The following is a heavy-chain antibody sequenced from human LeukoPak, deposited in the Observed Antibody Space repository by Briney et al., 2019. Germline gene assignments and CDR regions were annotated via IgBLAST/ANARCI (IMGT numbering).Heavy chain of an antibody. Sequence: GGSLRLSCAASGFTFSSYWMSWVRQAPGKGLEWVSFISSNSSYIDHADSVKGRFTISRDNAKNSLYLQMNSLRAEDTAVYYCARGYSGYDAFDIWGQGTMVTVSS. CDR3: ARGYSGYDAFDI. V-gene: IGHV3-21*01. D-gene: IGHD3-22*01. CDR2: ISSNSSYI. CDR1: GFTFSSYW. J-gene: IGHJ3*02.